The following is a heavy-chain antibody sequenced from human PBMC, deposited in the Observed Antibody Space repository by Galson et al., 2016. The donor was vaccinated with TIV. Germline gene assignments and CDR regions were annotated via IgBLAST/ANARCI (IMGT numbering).Heavy chain of an antibody. CDR2: IVPLFRTT. D-gene: IGHD5-18*01. CDR3: ATDRNTALDTYSYYYGMDV. J-gene: IGHJ6*02. CDR1: GGSFFTHT. V-gene: IGHV1-69*13. Sequence: SVKVSCKASGGSFFTHTFNWVRQAPGQGLEWMGGIVPLFRTTNYAQKFQGRVTFTADESTSSAYMELSSLRSEDTAVYYCATDRNTALDTYSYYYGMDVWGQGTTVTVSS.